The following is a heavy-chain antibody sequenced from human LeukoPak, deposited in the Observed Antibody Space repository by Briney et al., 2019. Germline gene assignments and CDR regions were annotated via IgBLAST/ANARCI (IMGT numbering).Heavy chain of an antibody. D-gene: IGHD3-22*01. J-gene: IGHJ5*02. CDR2: INHSGST. Sequence: PSETLSLTCAVYGGSFSGYYWSWIRQPPGKGLEWIGEINHSGSTNYNPSLKSRVTISVDTSKNQFSLKLSSVTAADTAVYYCARGGDGSGYYYRDWFDPWGQGTLVTVSS. CDR3: ARGGDGSGYYYRDWFDP. V-gene: IGHV4-34*01. CDR1: GGSFSGYY.